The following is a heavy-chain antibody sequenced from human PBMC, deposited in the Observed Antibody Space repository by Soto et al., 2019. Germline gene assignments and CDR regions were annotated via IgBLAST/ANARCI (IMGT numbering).Heavy chain of an antibody. CDR1: GGTFSSYG. Sequence: QVQLVQSGAEVTKPGSSVKVSCKASGGTFSSYGISWVRQAPGQGLEWMGGSIPIFGTANYAQKFQGRVTITADESTSTAYMELGSLRSEDTAVYYCARGGNIAALCWYFDLWGRGTLVTVSS. D-gene: IGHD6-6*01. CDR2: SIPIFGTA. V-gene: IGHV1-69*01. J-gene: IGHJ2*01. CDR3: ARGGNIAALCWYFDL.